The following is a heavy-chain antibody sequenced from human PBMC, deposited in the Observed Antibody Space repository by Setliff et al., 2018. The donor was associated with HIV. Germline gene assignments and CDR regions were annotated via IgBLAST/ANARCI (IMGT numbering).Heavy chain of an antibody. CDR3: AGVRYNFWSGYYGPGIDY. V-gene: IGHV3-7*03. CDR1: GFTFSSYW. Sequence: PGGSLRLSCAASGFTFSSYWINWVRQAPGKGLEWVANIKQDGSEKYYMDSVKGRFTISRDNAKNSLYLQMNSLRAEDTAVYYCAGVRYNFWSGYYGPGIDYWGQGTLVTVSS. CDR2: IKQDGSEK. J-gene: IGHJ4*02. D-gene: IGHD3-3*01.